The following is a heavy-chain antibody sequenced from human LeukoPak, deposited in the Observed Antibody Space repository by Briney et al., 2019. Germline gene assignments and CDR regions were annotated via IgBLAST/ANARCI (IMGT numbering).Heavy chain of an antibody. CDR1: GFTFSSYA. V-gene: IGHV3-23*01. CDR3: AKDLIYSSSWSDN. D-gene: IGHD6-13*01. CDR2: ISDHGNST. J-gene: IGHJ1*01. Sequence: GGSLRLSCAASGFTFSSYAMSWVRQGQGKGPEWVSSISDHGNSTYTAASVKGRFAISRDNSKNTLYLQMNSLRAGDTAVYYCAKDLIYSSSWSDNWGQGTLVTVSS.